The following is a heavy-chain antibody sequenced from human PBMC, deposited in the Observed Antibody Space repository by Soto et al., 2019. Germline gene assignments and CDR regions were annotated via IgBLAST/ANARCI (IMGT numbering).Heavy chain of an antibody. CDR2: INALNGNT. D-gene: IGHD6-19*01. V-gene: IGHV1-18*01. CDR1: GYTFTSYS. CDR3: VKDWDNSGWGGGRGMDA. Sequence: QVQLVQSGAEVKTPGASVKVSCKASGYTFTSYSISWMRQAPGQGLEWMGWINALNGNTNYAPKFQGRVTMTTDPSTSVVLMAVRSLRSDAPAADYWVKDWDNSGWGGGRGMDAWGQGTTVIVSS. J-gene: IGHJ6*02.